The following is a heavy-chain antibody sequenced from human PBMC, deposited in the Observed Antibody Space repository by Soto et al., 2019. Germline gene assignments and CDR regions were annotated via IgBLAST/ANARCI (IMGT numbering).Heavy chain of an antibody. CDR1: GGSFSGYY. CDR2: INHSGST. CDR3: ARIVLRYFDWLPSGMDV. Sequence: PSETLSLTCAVYGGSFSGYYWSWIRQPPGKGLEWIGEINHSGSTNYNPSLKSRVTISVDTSKNQFSLKLSSVTAADTAVYYCARIVLRYFDWLPSGMDVWGQGTTVTVSS. V-gene: IGHV4-34*01. J-gene: IGHJ6*02. D-gene: IGHD3-9*01.